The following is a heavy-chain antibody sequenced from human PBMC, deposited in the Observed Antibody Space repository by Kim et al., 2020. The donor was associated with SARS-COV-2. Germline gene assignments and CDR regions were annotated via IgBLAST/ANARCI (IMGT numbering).Heavy chain of an antibody. J-gene: IGHJ6*02. CDR1: GFTFTSSA. CDR2: IVVGSGNT. D-gene: IGHD3-10*01. Sequence: VKVSCKASGFTFTSSAMQWVRQARGQRLEWIGWIVVGSGNTNYAQKFQERVTITRDMSTSTAYMELSSLRSEDTAVYYCAADDRSLLLWFGELPYYYYGMDVWGQGTTVTVSS. V-gene: IGHV1-58*02. CDR3: AADDRSLLLWFGELPYYYYGMDV.